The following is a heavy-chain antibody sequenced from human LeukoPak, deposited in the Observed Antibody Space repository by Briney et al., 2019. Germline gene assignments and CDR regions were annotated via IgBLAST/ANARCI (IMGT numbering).Heavy chain of an antibody. J-gene: IGHJ4*02. CDR2: ISDSGTKK. CDR1: GFTFTTYA. D-gene: IGHD6-13*01. Sequence: GSLRLSCAASGFTFTTYAMHWVRQAPGKGLEGVAVISDSGTKKYYADSVTGRFTLSRDNYKNMLYLQMNSLRVEATAVYYCARDQVGGAVDYWGQGTLVTVSS. CDR3: ARDQVGGAVDY. V-gene: IGHV3-30-3*01.